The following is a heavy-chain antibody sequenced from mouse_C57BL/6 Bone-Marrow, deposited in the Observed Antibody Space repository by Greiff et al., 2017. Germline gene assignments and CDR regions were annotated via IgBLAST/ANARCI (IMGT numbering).Heavy chain of an antibody. CDR3: SRVRGIGPPWYFDV. CDR1: GYTFTSYW. V-gene: IGHV1-69*01. J-gene: IGHJ1*01. Sequence: QVQLQQPGAELVMPGASVKLSCKASGYTFTSYWMHWVKQRPGQGLEWIGEIDPSDSYTNYNQKFKGKSILTVDKSSSTAYMQLSSLTSADSAVYYCSRVRGIGPPWYFDVWGAGTTVTVSS. CDR2: IDPSDSYT.